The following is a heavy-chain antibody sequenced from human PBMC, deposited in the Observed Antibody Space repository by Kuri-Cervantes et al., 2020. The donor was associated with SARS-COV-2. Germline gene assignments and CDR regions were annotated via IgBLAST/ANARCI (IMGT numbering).Heavy chain of an antibody. J-gene: IGHJ4*01. Sequence: GGSLRLSCAASGFTFSDYYMSWIRQAPGKGLEWVSYISSSSSYTNYADSVKGRFTISRDNAKNSLYLQMNSLRAEDTAVYYCAIVKISSGSYYLVYFDYWGQGTLVTVSS. CDR2: ISSSSSYT. CDR1: GFTFSDYY. CDR3: AIVKISSGSYYLVYFDY. V-gene: IGHV3-11*06. D-gene: IGHD1-26*01.